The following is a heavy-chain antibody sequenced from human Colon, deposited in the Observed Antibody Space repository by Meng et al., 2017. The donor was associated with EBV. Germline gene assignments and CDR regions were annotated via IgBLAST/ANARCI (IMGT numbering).Heavy chain of an antibody. D-gene: IGHD3-3*01. CDR2: VKPDGTST. CDR3: VRDRPSWT. CDR1: GFTFSSYS. Sequence: VQLEESGGGLVKPGGSLRLSCAASGFTFSSYSMHWVRQVPGKGLIWVSRVKPDGTSTYYADSVRGRFTISRDNAKNTVYLQMNTLRAEDTAVYYCVRDRPSWTWGQGTLVTVSS. V-gene: IGHV3-74*02. J-gene: IGHJ5*02.